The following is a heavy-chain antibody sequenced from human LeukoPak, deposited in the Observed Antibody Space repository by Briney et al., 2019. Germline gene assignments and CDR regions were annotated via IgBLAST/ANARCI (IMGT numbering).Heavy chain of an antibody. V-gene: IGHV3-53*01. CDR2: IYVGGNT. J-gene: IGHJ4*02. CDR3: ATGGLSVMAFDF. CDR1: GFIATSNY. D-gene: IGHD3/OR15-3a*01. Sequence: VGSLRLSCSFSGFIATSNYMAWVRQSPGKGLQWISFIYVGGNTLYADSVSDRFSNSQDNSKSELYLQMNSGRVEDTAVYYCATGGLSVMAFDFWAQEPLVSVS.